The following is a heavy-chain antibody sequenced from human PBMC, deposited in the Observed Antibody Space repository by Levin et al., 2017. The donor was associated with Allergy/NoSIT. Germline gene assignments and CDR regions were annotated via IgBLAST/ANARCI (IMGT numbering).Heavy chain of an antibody. CDR2: INPNSGGT. Sequence: GASVKVSCKASGYTFTGYYMHWVRQAPGQGLEWMGWINPNSGGTNYAQKFQGWVTMTRDTSISTAYMELSRLRSDDTAVYYCARDLGRFGELLSSPSAYYGMDVWGQGTTVTVSS. D-gene: IGHD3-10*01. V-gene: IGHV1-2*04. CDR3: ARDLGRFGELLSSPSAYYGMDV. CDR1: GYTFTGYY. J-gene: IGHJ6*02.